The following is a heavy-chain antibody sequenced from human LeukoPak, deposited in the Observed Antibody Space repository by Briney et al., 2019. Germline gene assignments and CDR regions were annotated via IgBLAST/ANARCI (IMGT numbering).Heavy chain of an antibody. CDR2: IIPIFGTA. D-gene: IGHD1-26*01. CDR3: ARDFAGASCRVFDY. Sequence: SVKVSCKASGGTFSSYAISWVRQAPGQGLEWMGGIIPIFGTANYAQKFQGRVTITADKSTSTAYMELRSLRSDDTAVYYCARDFAGASCRVFDYWGQGTLVTVSS. J-gene: IGHJ4*02. V-gene: IGHV1-69*06. CDR1: GGTFSSYA.